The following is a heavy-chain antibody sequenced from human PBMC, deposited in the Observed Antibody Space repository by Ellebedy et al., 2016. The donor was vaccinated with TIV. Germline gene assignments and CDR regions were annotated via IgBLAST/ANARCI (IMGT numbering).Heavy chain of an antibody. CDR2: IKQDGSKK. J-gene: IGHJ4*02. D-gene: IGHD1-26*01. CDR3: ASRPPSETYYAVFDY. CDR1: GFTFSSYW. Sequence: GESLKISXAASGFTFSSYWMHWVRQAPGKGLEWVANIKQDGSKKYYVDSVKGRFTISRDNTKNSLYLQMNSLRAEDTAVYYCASRPPSETYYAVFDYWGPGTQVTVSS. V-gene: IGHV3-7*01.